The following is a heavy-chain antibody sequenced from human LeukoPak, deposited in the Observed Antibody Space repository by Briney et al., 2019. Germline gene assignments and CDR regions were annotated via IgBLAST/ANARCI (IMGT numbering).Heavy chain of an antibody. Sequence: GGSLRLSCAASGFTFSSYGMHWVRQAPGKGLEWVAVISYDGSNKYYADSVKGRFTISRDNSKNTLYLQMNSLRAEDTAVYYCATLEIWFGELPRELDYWGQGTLVTVSS. D-gene: IGHD3-10*01. CDR2: ISYDGSNK. CDR1: GFTFSSYG. J-gene: IGHJ4*02. V-gene: IGHV3-30*03. CDR3: ATLEIWFGELPRELDY.